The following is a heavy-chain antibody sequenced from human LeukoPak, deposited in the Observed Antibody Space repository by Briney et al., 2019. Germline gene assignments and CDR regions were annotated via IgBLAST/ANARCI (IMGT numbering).Heavy chain of an antibody. CDR3: ASIHQVRGTDTFDI. CDR1: GGSFSDYF. CDR2: INQSGSS. Sequence: PSETLSLTCAVYGGSFSDYFWSWVRQPPGRGPEWIGEINQSGSSTYNPSLKSRVTMSVDTSKNQLSLKMTSVTAADTAVYYCASIHQVRGTDTFDIWGQGTMVTVS. D-gene: IGHD3-10*01. V-gene: IGHV4-34*01. J-gene: IGHJ3*02.